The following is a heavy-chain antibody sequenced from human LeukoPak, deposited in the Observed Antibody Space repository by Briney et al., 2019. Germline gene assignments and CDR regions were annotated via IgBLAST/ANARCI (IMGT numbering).Heavy chain of an antibody. J-gene: IGHJ5*02. CDR2: IIPVFGTA. CDR1: GGTFNSYA. V-gene: IGHV1-69*13. CDR3: ARDAFIVGATWGPSRGWFDP. Sequence: GASVKVSCKASGGTFNSYAISWVRQAPGQGLEWMGGIIPVFGTAIYAQKFQGRVTITADESTSTAYMELSTLRSDDTAVYYCARDAFIVGATWGPSRGWFDPWGQGTLVTVSS. D-gene: IGHD1-26*01.